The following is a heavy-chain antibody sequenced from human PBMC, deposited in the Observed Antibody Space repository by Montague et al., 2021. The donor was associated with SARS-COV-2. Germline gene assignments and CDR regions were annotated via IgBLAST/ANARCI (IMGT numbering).Heavy chain of an antibody. J-gene: IGHJ6*02. CDR2: ISTSGNT. CDR1: GGSVNSGNYY. Sequence: TLSLTCTVSGGSVNSGNYYWSWIRQPAGKRLEWMGRISTSGNTNYNPSLKSRLCILVDTSKNQFSLNLRSVTAADTAVYYCARDTEVEIRTYSYYKMDVWGLGTTVTVSS. V-gene: IGHV4-61*02. CDR3: ARDTEVEIRTYSYYKMDV. D-gene: IGHD2-21*01.